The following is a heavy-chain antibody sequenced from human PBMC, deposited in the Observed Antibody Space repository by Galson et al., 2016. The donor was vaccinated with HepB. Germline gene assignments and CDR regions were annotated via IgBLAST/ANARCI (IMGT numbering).Heavy chain of an antibody. J-gene: IGHJ4*02. Sequence: SVKVSCKAYGYTFTDFYMHWVRQAPGQGLEWMGWISTDNGDINYAQKFQGRLSMTTDTSTSTAYMELRSLRSDDSAVYYCARTAVTGPSFFSFWGQGTLVSVSS. D-gene: IGHD4-17*01. CDR1: GYTFTDFY. CDR3: ARTAVTGPSFFSF. CDR2: ISTDNGDI. V-gene: IGHV1-18*04.